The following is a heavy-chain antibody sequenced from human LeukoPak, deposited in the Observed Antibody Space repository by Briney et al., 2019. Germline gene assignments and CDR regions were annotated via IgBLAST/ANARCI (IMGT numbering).Heavy chain of an antibody. CDR3: ARDSTHVSITIFGRDSGMDV. Sequence: GASVKVSCKASGYTFTNFGISWVRQAPGQGLEWMGWISAYKGNTSFAQNLQGRVTMTTDTSTSTAYMELRSLRSDDTAVYYCARDSTHVSITIFGRDSGMDVWGQGTTVTVSS. CDR1: GYTFTNFG. V-gene: IGHV1-18*01. J-gene: IGHJ6*02. CDR2: ISAYKGNT. D-gene: IGHD3-3*01.